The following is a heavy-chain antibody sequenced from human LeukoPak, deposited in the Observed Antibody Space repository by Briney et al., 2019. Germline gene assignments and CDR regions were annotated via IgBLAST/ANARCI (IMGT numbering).Heavy chain of an antibody. Sequence: SETLSLTCAVSGGSFSSYYWSWIRQPPGKGLEWIGYIYYSGSANYNPSLTSRVTISVDTSKDQFSLKLSSVTAADTAVYYCAREDRDYYGSGSYYGPFDYWGQGTLVTVSS. D-gene: IGHD3-10*01. J-gene: IGHJ4*02. CDR1: GGSFSSYY. CDR2: IYYSGSA. CDR3: AREDRDYYGSGSYYGPFDY. V-gene: IGHV4-59*01.